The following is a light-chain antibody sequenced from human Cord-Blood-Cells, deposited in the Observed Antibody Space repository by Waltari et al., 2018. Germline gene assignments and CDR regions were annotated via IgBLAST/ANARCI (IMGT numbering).Light chain of an antibody. Sequence: EIVLTLSPATLSVSPGERATLSCRPSQSVSSNLAWYQQKPGQAPRLLIYGASTRATGIPARFSGSGSGTEFTLTISSLQSEDFAVYYCQQYNNWPYTFGQGTKLEIK. J-gene: IGKJ2*01. CDR3: QQYNNWPYT. CDR1: QSVSSN. V-gene: IGKV3-15*01. CDR2: GAS.